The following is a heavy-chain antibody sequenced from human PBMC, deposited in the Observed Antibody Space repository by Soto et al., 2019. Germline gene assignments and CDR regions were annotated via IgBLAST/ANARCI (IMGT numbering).Heavy chain of an antibody. CDR2: IYHSGST. CDR1: GGSISSGGYS. Sequence: SETLSLTCAVSGGSISSGGYSWSWIRQPPGKGLEWIGYIYHSGSTYYNPSLKSRVTISVDRSKNQFSLKLSSVTAADTAVYYCGRAAEYSSSTIAFDIWGQGTMVTVSS. J-gene: IGHJ3*02. CDR3: GRAAEYSSSTIAFDI. D-gene: IGHD6-6*01. V-gene: IGHV4-30-2*01.